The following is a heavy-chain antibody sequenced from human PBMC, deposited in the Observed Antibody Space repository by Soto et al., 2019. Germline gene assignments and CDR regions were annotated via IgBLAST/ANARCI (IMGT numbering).Heavy chain of an antibody. Sequence: SVKVSCKASGYTFTSYGISWVRQAPGQGLEWMGWISAYNGNTNYAQKLQGRVTMTTDTSTSTAYMELRSLRSDDTAVYYCASPDPYSSSWDWYYFDYWGQGTLVTVS. CDR2: ISAYNGNT. CDR1: GYTFTSYG. D-gene: IGHD6-13*01. CDR3: ASPDPYSSSWDWYYFDY. V-gene: IGHV1-18*01. J-gene: IGHJ4*02.